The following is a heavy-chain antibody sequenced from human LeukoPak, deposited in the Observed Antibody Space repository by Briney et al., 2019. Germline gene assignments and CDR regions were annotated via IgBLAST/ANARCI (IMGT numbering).Heavy chain of an antibody. Sequence: ASVKVSCKAFGYTFTSYGISWVRQAPGQGLEWMGWISAYNGNTNYAQKLQGRVTMTTDTSTSTAYMELRSLRSDDTAVYYCAREDRYTAMVPPIDYWGQGTLVTVSS. V-gene: IGHV1-18*01. J-gene: IGHJ4*02. CDR1: GYTFTSYG. CDR2: ISAYNGNT. CDR3: AREDRYTAMVPPIDY. D-gene: IGHD5-18*01.